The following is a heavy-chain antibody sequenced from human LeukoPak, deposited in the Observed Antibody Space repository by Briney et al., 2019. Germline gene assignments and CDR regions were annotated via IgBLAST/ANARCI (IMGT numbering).Heavy chain of an antibody. CDR1: GDSVSSNSAA. CDR2: TYYRSKWYN. J-gene: IGHJ5*02. V-gene: IGHV6-1*01. CDR3: ARGPAPSTTTYYYGSGTSHWFDP. D-gene: IGHD3-10*01. Sequence: SQTLSLTCAISGDSVSSNSAAWNWIRQSPSRGLEWLGRTYYRSKWYNDYALSVKSRITINPDTSKNQFSLQLNSVTPEDTAVYYCARGPAPSTTTYYYGSGTSHWFDPWGQGTLVTVSS.